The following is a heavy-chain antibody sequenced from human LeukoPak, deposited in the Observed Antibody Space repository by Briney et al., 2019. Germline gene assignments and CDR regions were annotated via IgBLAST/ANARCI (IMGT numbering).Heavy chain of an antibody. J-gene: IGHJ6*02. D-gene: IGHD1-14*01. CDR1: GXIFSDTW. V-gene: IGHV3-7*05. CDR3: TRNSPGLYLYFSLDV. CDR2: LKQDGNER. Sequence: GGSLRLSCEVSGXIFSDTWVTWVRQAPGKGLEWLGTLKQDGNERYYVGSVRGRFTIARNNAENSTFLQMTSLRVADTAVYYCTRNSPGLYLYFSLDVWGQGTTVTVSS.